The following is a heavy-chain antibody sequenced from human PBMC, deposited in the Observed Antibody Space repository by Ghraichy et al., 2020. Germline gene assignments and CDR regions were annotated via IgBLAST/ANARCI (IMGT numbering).Heavy chain of an antibody. CDR1: GFTFSSYA. D-gene: IGHD6-19*01. CDR2: LTSSGDKT. Sequence: GKSLNISCAVSGFTFSSYAMTWVRQAPGKGVEWVSSLTSSGDKTYYADAVKGRFTISRDNSKNTLYLQMNSLRVEDTALYYCAKYGAVTGIYYFDYWGQGTLVTVSS. V-gene: IGHV3-23*01. J-gene: IGHJ4*02. CDR3: AKYGAVTGIYYFDY.